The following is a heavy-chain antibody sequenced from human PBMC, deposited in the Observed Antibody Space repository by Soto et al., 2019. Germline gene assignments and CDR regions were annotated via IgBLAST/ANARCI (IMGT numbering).Heavy chain of an antibody. J-gene: IGHJ4*02. V-gene: IGHV3-23*01. CDR1: GHTFHSYA. CDR2: ISGSGGST. Sequence: EVQLLESGGGLVQPGGSLRLSCVASGHTFHSYAMSWVRQAPGKGLEWVSGISGSGGSTYYADSVRGRFTISRDDSKNTLYLQMNCLRAEDTAVYYCAKVSRGIEVVPAALNWGQGTLVTVS. CDR3: AKVSRGIEVVPAALN. D-gene: IGHD2-2*01.